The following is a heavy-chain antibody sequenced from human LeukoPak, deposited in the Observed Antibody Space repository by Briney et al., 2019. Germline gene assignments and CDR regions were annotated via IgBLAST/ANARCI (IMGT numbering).Heavy chain of an antibody. J-gene: IGHJ4*02. CDR3: TRGLDYDFWSGYYR. CDR1: GFTFSSSA. D-gene: IGHD3-3*01. V-gene: IGHV3-73*01. CDR2: IRSKANSYAT. Sequence: GGSLRLSCAASGFTFSSSAMHWVRQASGKGLEWVGRIRSKANSYATAYAASVKGRFTISRDDSKNTAYLQMNSLKTEDTAVYYCTRGLDYDFWSGYYRGGQGTLVTVSS.